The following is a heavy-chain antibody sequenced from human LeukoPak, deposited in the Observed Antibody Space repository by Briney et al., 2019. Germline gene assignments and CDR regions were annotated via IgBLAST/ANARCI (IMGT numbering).Heavy chain of an antibody. J-gene: IGHJ4*02. V-gene: IGHV3-33*01. D-gene: IGHD3-3*01. Sequence: PGGSLRLSCAASGFSFSEHGMHWVRQAPGKGPEWVTVTWYDGSNNHYADSVKGRFTISRDNAKNSLYLQVNSLRAEDTAVYYCARDERYDFWSGYLYYFDYWGQGTLVTVSS. CDR3: ARDERYDFWSGYLYYFDY. CDR1: GFSFSEHG. CDR2: TWYDGSNN.